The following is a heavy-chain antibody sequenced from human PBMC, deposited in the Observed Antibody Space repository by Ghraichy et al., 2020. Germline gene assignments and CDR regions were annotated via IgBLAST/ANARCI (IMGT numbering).Heavy chain of an antibody. J-gene: IGHJ2*01. Sequence: GGSLRLSCAASGFTFSSYAMSWVRQAPGKGLEWVSAISGSGGSTYYADSVKGRFTISRDNSKNTLYLQMNSLRAEDTAVYYCAKDRSWGARVTRPYWYFDLWGRGTLVTVSS. CDR3: AKDRSWGARVTRPYWYFDL. D-gene: IGHD2-21*02. V-gene: IGHV3-23*01. CDR1: GFTFSSYA. CDR2: ISGSGGST.